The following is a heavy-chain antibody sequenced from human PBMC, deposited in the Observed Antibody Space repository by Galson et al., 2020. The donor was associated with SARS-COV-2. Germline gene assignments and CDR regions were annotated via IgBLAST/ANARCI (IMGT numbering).Heavy chain of an antibody. CDR3: AGSYYYDQYGLDI. V-gene: IGHV3-7*01. Sequence: GESLKISCAASGFSFRNYWMSWVRQAPGKGLQWVANIKGDGREKDYVDSVKGRFTVSRDNAKNSLYLEMNSLRAEDTAVYYCAGSYYYDQYGLDIWGQGTKVTVSS. CDR1: GFSFRNYW. D-gene: IGHD3-22*01. J-gene: IGHJ3*02. CDR2: IKGDGREK.